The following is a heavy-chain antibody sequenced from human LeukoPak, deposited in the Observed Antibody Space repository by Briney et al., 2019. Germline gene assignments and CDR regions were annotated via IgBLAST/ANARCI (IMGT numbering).Heavy chain of an antibody. CDR3: ASPEIYCGGDCYSFDY. CDR2: IYSGGST. Sequence: GGSLRLSCAASGFTVSSNYMSWVRQAPGKGLEWVSVIYSGGSTYYADSVKGRFTISRDNSKNTLYLQMNSLRAEDTAVYYCASPEIYCGGDCYSFDYWGQGTLVTVSS. CDR1: GFTVSSNY. V-gene: IGHV3-66*01. J-gene: IGHJ4*02. D-gene: IGHD2-21*02.